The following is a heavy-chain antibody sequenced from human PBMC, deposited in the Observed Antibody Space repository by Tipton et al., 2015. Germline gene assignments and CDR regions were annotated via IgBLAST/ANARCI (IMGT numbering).Heavy chain of an antibody. Sequence: QLVQSGAEVKKPGASVKVSCKASGYTFTGYQMHWVRQAPGQGLEWMGRINLDSGGTNYAQKFQGRVTMTRDTSISTANMELSRLRSDDTAVYYCARVPLTYYVVMDVWGQGTTVTVSS. J-gene: IGHJ6*02. V-gene: IGHV1-2*02. CDR3: ARVPLTYYVVMDV. CDR1: GYTFTGYQ. D-gene: IGHD1-20*01. CDR2: INLDSGGT.